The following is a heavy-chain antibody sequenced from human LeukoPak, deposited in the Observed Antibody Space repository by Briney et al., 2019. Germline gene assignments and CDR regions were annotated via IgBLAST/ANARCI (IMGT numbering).Heavy chain of an antibody. CDR1: GFTFSSYS. CDR3: ARLSTSWYDDIDY. CDR2: ISSSSSYI. Sequence: GGSLRLSCAASGFTFSSYSVNWVRQAPGKGLEWVSSISSSSSYIYYADSVKGRFTISRDNAKNSLYLQMNSLRAEDTAAYNCARLSTSWYDDIDYWGQGTLVTVSS. J-gene: IGHJ4*02. V-gene: IGHV3-21*01. D-gene: IGHD2-2*01.